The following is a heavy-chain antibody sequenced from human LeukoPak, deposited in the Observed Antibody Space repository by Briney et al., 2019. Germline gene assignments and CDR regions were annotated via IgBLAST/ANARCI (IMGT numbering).Heavy chain of an antibody. CDR2: ISASGGST. Sequence: PGGSLRLSCAASGFTFSSYAMSWVRQAPGKGLEWVSRISASGGSTYYTDSVKGRFTISRDNSKSTLYLQMNSLRAKDTALYYCATPHTGPGGGTNYPPHYWGQGTLVTVSS. J-gene: IGHJ4*02. CDR1: GFTFSSYA. V-gene: IGHV3-23*01. D-gene: IGHD3-10*01. CDR3: ATPHTGPGGGTNYPPHY.